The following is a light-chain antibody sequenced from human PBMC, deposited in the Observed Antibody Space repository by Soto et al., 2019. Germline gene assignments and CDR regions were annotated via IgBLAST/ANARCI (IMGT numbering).Light chain of an antibody. Sequence: EIVLTQSPGTLSLSPGERATLSCRASQSVSSSYLAWYQQKPGQAPRLLIYAASSRATGIPDRFSGSGSGTDFTITISRLEPEDFAVYYCQQYGSSPPITFVQGTRLEIK. CDR3: QQYGSSPPIT. J-gene: IGKJ5*01. CDR1: QSVSSSY. V-gene: IGKV3-20*01. CDR2: AAS.